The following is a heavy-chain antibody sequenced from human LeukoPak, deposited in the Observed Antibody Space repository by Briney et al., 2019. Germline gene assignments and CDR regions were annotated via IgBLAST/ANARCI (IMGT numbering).Heavy chain of an antibody. V-gene: IGHV5-51*01. Sequence: GESLKISCKGSGYSFTSYWIGWVRQMPGKGLEWGGIIYPGDSDTRYSPSFQGQVTISADKSISTASLKWSSLKASDTAMYYCARHQYSSSWYYDDAFDIWGQGTMVTVSS. CDR1: GYSFTSYW. CDR3: ARHQYSSSWYYDDAFDI. J-gene: IGHJ3*02. CDR2: IYPGDSDT. D-gene: IGHD6-13*01.